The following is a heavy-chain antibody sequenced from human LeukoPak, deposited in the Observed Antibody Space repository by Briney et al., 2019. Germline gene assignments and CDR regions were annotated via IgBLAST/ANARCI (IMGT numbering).Heavy chain of an antibody. D-gene: IGHD3-9*01. CDR1: GGSISSGGYY. Sequence: SETLSLTCTVSGGSISSGGYYWSWIRQPPGKGLEWIGYIYHSGSTYYNPSLKSRVTISVDRSKNQFSLKLSSVTAADTAVYYCARKSYYDILTGLNWFDPWGQGTLVTVSS. V-gene: IGHV4-30-2*01. CDR2: IYHSGST. CDR3: ARKSYYDILTGLNWFDP. J-gene: IGHJ5*02.